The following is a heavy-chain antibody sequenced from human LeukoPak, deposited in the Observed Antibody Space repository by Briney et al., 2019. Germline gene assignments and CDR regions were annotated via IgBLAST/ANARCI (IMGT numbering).Heavy chain of an antibody. V-gene: IGHV3-30*02. Sequence: PGGSLRLSCAASGLTFSSSSFHWVRQAPGKGLEWVAFIRHDGSDKYYADSVKGRFISSRGNSKNTVYLQMNSLRIEDSALYACANDFNWATDFWGQGTLVTVSS. CDR3: ANDFNWATDF. CDR2: IRHDGSDK. D-gene: IGHD1-1*01. J-gene: IGHJ4*02. CDR1: GLTFSSSS.